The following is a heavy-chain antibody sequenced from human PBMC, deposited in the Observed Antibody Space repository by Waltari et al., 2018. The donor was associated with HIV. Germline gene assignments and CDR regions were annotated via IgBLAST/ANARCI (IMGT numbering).Heavy chain of an antibody. D-gene: IGHD2-2*01. CDR3: ARGRLSLINYYYYYMDV. CDR1: GGSFSGYY. J-gene: IGHJ6*03. CDR2: INHSGST. Sequence: QVQLQQWGAGLLQPSETLSLTCAVYGGSFSGYYWSWIRQPPGKGLEWIGEINHSGSTNYNPSLKSRVTISVDTSKNQFSLKLSSVTAADTAVYYCARGRLSLINYYYYYMDVWGKGTTVTVSS. V-gene: IGHV4-34*01.